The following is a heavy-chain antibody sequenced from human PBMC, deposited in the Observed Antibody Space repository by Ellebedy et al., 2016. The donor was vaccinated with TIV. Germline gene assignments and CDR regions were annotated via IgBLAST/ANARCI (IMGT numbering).Heavy chain of an antibody. J-gene: IGHJ5*02. CDR2: ILNDGST. V-gene: IGHV4-59*11. Sequence: MPSETLSLTCTVSDDSISSPYCSWIRQPPGKGLEWIGYILNDGSTRYNPSLKSRVTISVDTSKKLFSLKLNSVTAADTALYYCGRDPWGLDWFDPWGQGTLVTVSS. CDR1: DDSISSPY. CDR3: GRDPWGLDWFDP. D-gene: IGHD1-26*01.